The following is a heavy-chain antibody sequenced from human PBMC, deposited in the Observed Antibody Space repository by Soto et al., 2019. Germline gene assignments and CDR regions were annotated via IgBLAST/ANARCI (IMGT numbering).Heavy chain of an antibody. D-gene: IGHD2-2*01. CDR3: ARFSERQLISDAFDI. V-gene: IGHV4-59*08. Sequence: AETLSLTGTVSGGSISSYYWCWSRQPLGKVLEWVGYIYYSGSTNYNPNLKSRVTLSVDTSKNQFCLKLSSVTAADTAVYYCARFSERQLISDAFDIWGHGKMVTVSS. J-gene: IGHJ3*02. CDR2: IYYSGST. CDR1: GGSISSYY.